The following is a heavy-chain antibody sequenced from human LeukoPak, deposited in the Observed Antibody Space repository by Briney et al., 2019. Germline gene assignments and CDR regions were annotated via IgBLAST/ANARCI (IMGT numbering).Heavy chain of an antibody. J-gene: IGHJ4*02. D-gene: IGHD6-19*01. Sequence: PGRSLRLSCAASGFTFSSYGMHWVRQAPGKGLEWVAVISYDGSNKYYADSVKGRFTISRDNSKNTLYLQMNSLRAEDTAVYYCAKDREYSSGWHHDYWGQGTLVTVSS. CDR2: ISYDGSNK. CDR1: GFTFSSYG. V-gene: IGHV3-30*18. CDR3: AKDREYSSGWHHDY.